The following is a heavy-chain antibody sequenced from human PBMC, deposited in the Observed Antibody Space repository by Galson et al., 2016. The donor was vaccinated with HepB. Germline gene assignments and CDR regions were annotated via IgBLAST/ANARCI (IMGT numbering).Heavy chain of an antibody. CDR3: ARGGGVPQLDPYYFDN. D-gene: IGHD6-13*01. J-gene: IGHJ4*02. CDR1: GFTFSPYA. Sequence: SLRLSCAASGFTFSPYAMHWVRQAPGKGLELAAVISFDANNKYYADSVKGRFTISRDNSKNTLYRQMNSLKPKDSVVYYCARGGGVPQLDPYYFDNRGQGTQDTVSS. V-gene: IGHV3-30*04. CDR2: ISFDANNK.